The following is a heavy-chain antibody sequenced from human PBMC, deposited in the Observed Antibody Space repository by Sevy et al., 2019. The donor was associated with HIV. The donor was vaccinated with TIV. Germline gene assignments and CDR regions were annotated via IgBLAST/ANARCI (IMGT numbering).Heavy chain of an antibody. Sequence: ASVKVSCKASGYTFTSYGITWVRQAPGQGLEWMGWISSCNDNTNYAQNLQGRVTMTTDTSTSTAYMELRSLRSDDTAVYYCARVPSAQYSSSWYYFDYWGQGTLVTVSS. CDR3: ARVPSAQYSSSWYYFDY. V-gene: IGHV1-18*01. D-gene: IGHD6-13*01. J-gene: IGHJ4*02. CDR2: ISSCNDNT. CDR1: GYTFTSYG.